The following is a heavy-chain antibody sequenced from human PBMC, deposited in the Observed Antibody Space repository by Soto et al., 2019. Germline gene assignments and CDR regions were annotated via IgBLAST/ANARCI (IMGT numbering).Heavy chain of an antibody. CDR1: GFTFSGFK. D-gene: IGHD5-12*01. CDR2: ISSSGTTI. J-gene: IGHJ4*02. V-gene: IGHV3-48*03. CDR3: ATEMATFEYNFES. Sequence: EVQLVESGGGLVQPGGSLRLSCAASGFTFSGFKMYWVRQAPGKGLEWVSYISSSGTTIHYAGSVKGRFTMSRDNAKNSLYLQMNSLRAEDTAVYYCATEMATFEYNFESWGQGTLVTVSS.